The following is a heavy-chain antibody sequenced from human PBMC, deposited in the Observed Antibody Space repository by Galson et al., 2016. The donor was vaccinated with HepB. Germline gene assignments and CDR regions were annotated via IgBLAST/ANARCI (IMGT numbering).Heavy chain of an antibody. CDR1: GFTFSTYW. J-gene: IGHJ6*02. CDR3: ASWSYGMDV. V-gene: IGHV3-7*03. Sequence: SLRLSCAASGFTFSTYWMSWVRQAPGKGLEWVANIRPDGSDKYYVDSVKGRFTISRDNAKNSLYLQMNSLRAEDTAVYYCASWSYGMDVWGQGTLVIVSS. CDR2: IRPDGSDK.